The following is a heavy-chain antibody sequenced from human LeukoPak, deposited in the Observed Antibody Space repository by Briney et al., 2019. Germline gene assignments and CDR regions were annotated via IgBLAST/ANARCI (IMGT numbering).Heavy chain of an antibody. CDR3: VSSSPRYCIGGTCYSSRGFDY. CDR2: IFYRGTT. V-gene: IGHV4-59*01. D-gene: IGHD2-15*01. J-gene: IGHJ4*02. CDR1: GDSITTYY. Sequence: SETLSLTCTVSGDSITTYYWSWLRQSPGKGLEWIAYIFYRGTTNYNPSLKSRITISVDTSKTQFSLRLSSVTAADTAVYYCVSSSPRYCIGGTCYSSRGFDYWGQGMLVTVSS.